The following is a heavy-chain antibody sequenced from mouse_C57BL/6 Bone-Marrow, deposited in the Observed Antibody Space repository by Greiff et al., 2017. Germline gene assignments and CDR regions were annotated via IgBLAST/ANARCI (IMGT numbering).Heavy chain of an antibody. V-gene: IGHV1-69*01. CDR2: IDPSDSYT. D-gene: IGHD2-2*01. CDR1: GYTFTSYW. J-gene: IGHJ3*01. Sequence: QVQLKQPGAELVMPGASVKLSCKASGYTFTSYWMHWVKQRPGQGLEWIGEIDPSDSYTNYNQKFKGKSTLTVDKSSSTAYMQLSSLTSEDSAVYYCARGWLRRKAWFAYWGQGTLVTVSA. CDR3: ARGWLRRKAWFAY.